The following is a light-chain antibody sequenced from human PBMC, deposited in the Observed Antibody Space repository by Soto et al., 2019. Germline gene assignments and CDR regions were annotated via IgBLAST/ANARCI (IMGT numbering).Light chain of an antibody. CDR3: QKYNNAPYT. J-gene: IGKJ2*01. CDR1: QGIDNF. V-gene: IGKV1-27*01. CDR2: AVS. Sequence: DIQMTQSPSSLSASIGDRVTITCRASQGIDNFVSWYQHKPGEVPRLLIYAVSTLQSGVPSRFSGSGSGTLFTLYISSLQTADVATYYCQKYNNAPYTFGQGTKLEIK.